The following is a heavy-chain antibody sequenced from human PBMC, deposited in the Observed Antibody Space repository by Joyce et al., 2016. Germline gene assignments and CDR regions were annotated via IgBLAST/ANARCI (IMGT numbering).Heavy chain of an antibody. J-gene: IGHJ3*02. CDR1: GDSFTTYW. Sequence: EVQLLQSVAEVKKPGESLKISCKVSGDSFTTYWIGWVHQMPGKGLEWMRIIYPGDSDTRNSPSFQGQVIISADKSINTASLQCSSLKASDTAMYYCARHRFMVYFRDLPYDPFDIWGQGTMVTVSS. CDR2: IYPGDSDT. CDR3: ARHRFMVYFRDLPYDPFDI. V-gene: IGHV5-51*07. D-gene: IGHD2-8*01.